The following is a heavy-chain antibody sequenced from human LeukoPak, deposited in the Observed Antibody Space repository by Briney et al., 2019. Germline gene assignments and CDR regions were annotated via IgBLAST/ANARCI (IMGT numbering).Heavy chain of an antibody. CDR2: IYYSGST. J-gene: IGHJ4*02. CDR1: GGSISSGGYY. D-gene: IGHD3-16*01. Sequence: SETLSLTCTVSGGSISSGGYYWSWIRQHPGDGLEWIGYIYYSGSTYYNPSLKSRVTISIDTSKNQFSLKLSSVTAANTAVYYCARAGGFFSPFGYWGQGTLVTVSS. CDR3: ARAGGFFSPFGY. V-gene: IGHV4-31*03.